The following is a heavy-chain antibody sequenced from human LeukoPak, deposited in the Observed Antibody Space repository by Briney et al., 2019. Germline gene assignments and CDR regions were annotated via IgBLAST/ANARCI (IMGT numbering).Heavy chain of an antibody. CDR3: ARALMDYDILTGYYMVTWFDP. Sequence: SETLSLTCTVSGGSVSSGSYYWSWIRQPPGKGLEWIGYIYYSGSTNYNPSLKSRVTISVDTSKNQFSLKLSSVTAADTAVYYCARALMDYDILTGYYMVTWFDPRGQGTLVTASS. CDR2: IYYSGST. J-gene: IGHJ5*02. CDR1: GGSVSSGSYY. V-gene: IGHV4-61*01. D-gene: IGHD3-9*01.